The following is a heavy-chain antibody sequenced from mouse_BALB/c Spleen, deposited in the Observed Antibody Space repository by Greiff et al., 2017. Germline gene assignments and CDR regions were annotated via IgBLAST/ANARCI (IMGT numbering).Heavy chain of an antibody. Sequence: QVQLQQSGPELVEPGALVTISCKASGYTFTSYDINWVKQRPGQGLEWIGWIYPGDGSTKYNEKFKGKATLTADKSSSTAYMQLSSLTAENSAVYFCARGFYYYGSSYGYFDVWGAGTTVTVSS. CDR2: IYPGDGST. V-gene: IGHV1S56*01. CDR1: GYTFTSYD. CDR3: ARGFYYYGSSYGYFDV. D-gene: IGHD1-1*01. J-gene: IGHJ1*01.